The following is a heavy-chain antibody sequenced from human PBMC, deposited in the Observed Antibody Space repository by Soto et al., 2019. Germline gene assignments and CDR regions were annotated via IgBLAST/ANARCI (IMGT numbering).Heavy chain of an antibody. CDR2: ISYDGSNK. Sequence: GESLKISCAASGFTFSSYGMHWVRQAPGKGLEWVAVISYDGSNKYYADSVKGRFTISRDNSKNTLYMQMNSLRAEDTAVYYCAKDWGRNDYYFDYWGQGTLVTVSS. CDR3: AKDWGRNDYYFDY. J-gene: IGHJ4*02. V-gene: IGHV3-30*18. CDR1: GFTFSSYG. D-gene: IGHD1-1*01.